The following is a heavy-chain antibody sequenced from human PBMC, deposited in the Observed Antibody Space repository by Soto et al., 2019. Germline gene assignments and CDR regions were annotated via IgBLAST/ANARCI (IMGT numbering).Heavy chain of an antibody. V-gene: IGHV3-74*01. CDR1: GFTFSGYW. D-gene: IGHD5-18*01. CDR3: ARAFVYSSGYGIDY. CDR2: INRDGSIT. Sequence: EVQLVESGGGLVQPGGSLRLSCAASGFTFSGYWMYWVRQVQGKGLEWVSRINRDGSITRYADSVKGRCSVSRDNAKNTLDLEMNSLRAEDTVEYYCARAFVYSSGYGIDYWRLGTLVTVSS. J-gene: IGHJ4*02.